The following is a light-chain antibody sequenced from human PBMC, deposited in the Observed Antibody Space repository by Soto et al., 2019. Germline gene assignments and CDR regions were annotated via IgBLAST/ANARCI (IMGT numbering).Light chain of an antibody. J-gene: IGLJ3*02. CDR1: TGAVTSGHY. CDR3: LRSYGGAVV. CDR2: DTT. Sequence: QTVVTQEPSLTVSPGGTVTLTCGSSTGAVTSGHYPYWFQQRPGQAPRKLIYDTTNKHSLTPARFSGSLLGGKAALTLSGAQPEDEAESYCLRSYGGAVVFGGGTQLTVL. V-gene: IGLV7-46*01.